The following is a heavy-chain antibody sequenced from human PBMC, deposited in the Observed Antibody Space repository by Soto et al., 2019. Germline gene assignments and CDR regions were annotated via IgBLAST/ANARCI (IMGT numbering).Heavy chain of an antibody. Sequence: QVQLVESGGGVVQPGRSLRLSCAASGFTFSSYGMHWVRQAPGKGLEWVAVIWYDGSNKYYADSVKGRFTISRDNSKNTLYLHMNTLRAEDTAVCYCARGIAMGRGVIDYFAYWGQGTLVTVSS. D-gene: IGHD3-10*01. CDR3: ARGIAMGRGVIDYFAY. CDR1: GFTFSSYG. J-gene: IGHJ4*02. V-gene: IGHV3-33*01. CDR2: IWYDGSNK.